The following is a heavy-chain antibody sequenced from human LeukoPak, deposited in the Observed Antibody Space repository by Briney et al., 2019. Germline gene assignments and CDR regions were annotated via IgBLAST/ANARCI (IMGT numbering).Heavy chain of an antibody. CDR1: GGSISSSSYY. CDR2: IYYSGST. CDR3: AGPSTVTKFKDYFDY. J-gene: IGHJ4*02. D-gene: IGHD4-17*01. V-gene: IGHV4-39*01. Sequence: SETLSLTCTVSGGSISSSSYYWGWIRQPPGQGLEWIGSIYYSGSTYYNPSLKSRVTISVDTSKNQFSLKLSSVTAADTAVYYCAGPSTVTKFKDYFDYWGQGTLVTVSS.